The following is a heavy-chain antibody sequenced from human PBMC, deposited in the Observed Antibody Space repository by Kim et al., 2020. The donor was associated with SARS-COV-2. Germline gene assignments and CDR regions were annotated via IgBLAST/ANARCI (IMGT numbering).Heavy chain of an antibody. CDR2: IYYSGST. V-gene: IGHV4-59*01. CDR1: GGSISSYY. Sequence: SETLSLTCTVSGGSISSYYWSWIRQPPGKGLEWIGYIYYSGSTNYNPSLKSRVTISVDTSKNQFSLKLSSVTAADTAVYYCARDGLPRYYYDSSGYTNNWFDPWGQGTLVTVSS. CDR3: ARDGLPRYYYDSSGYTNNWFDP. D-gene: IGHD3-22*01. J-gene: IGHJ5*02.